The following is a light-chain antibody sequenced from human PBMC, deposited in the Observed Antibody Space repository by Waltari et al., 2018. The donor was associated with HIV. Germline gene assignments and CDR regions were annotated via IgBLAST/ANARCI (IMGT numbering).Light chain of an antibody. CDR3: LLSYSGARVV. J-gene: IGLJ2*01. V-gene: IGLV7-46*01. Sequence: QAVVTQEPSLTVSPGGTVTLTCGSSTGAVTSGHYPYWFQQKPGQAPRTLIYDTSNKHSWTPARFSGSLLGGKAALTLSGAQPEDVAEYYCLLSYSGARVVFGGGTKLPVL. CDR1: TGAVTSGHY. CDR2: DTS.